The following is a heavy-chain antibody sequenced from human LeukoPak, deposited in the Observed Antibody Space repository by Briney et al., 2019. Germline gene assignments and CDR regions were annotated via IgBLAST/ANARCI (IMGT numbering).Heavy chain of an antibody. D-gene: IGHD4-17*01. Sequence: GSSVKVSCKASGGTFSSYAISWVRQAPGQGLEWMGRIIPIFGIANYAQKFQGRVTITADKSTSTAYMELSSLRSEDTAVYYCARGTVTNRKIRPEYYYYGMDVWGQGTTVIVSS. J-gene: IGHJ6*02. CDR3: ARGTVTNRKIRPEYYYYGMDV. CDR1: GGTFSSYA. CDR2: IIPIFGIA. V-gene: IGHV1-69*04.